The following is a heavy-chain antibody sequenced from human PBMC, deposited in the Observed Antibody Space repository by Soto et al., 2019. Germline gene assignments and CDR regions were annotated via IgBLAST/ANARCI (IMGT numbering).Heavy chain of an antibody. J-gene: IGHJ4*02. CDR2: ISGSGGST. Sequence: EVQLLESGGGLVQPGGSLRLSCAASGFTFSSYAMSWVRQAPGKGLEWVSAISGSGGSTYYADSVKGRFTISRDNSKNTLYLQMNSRRAEDTAVYYCAKYGSDVVVPAAMEPFLDYWGQGTLVTVSS. CDR1: GFTFSSYA. D-gene: IGHD2-2*01. V-gene: IGHV3-23*01. CDR3: AKYGSDVVVPAAMEPFLDY.